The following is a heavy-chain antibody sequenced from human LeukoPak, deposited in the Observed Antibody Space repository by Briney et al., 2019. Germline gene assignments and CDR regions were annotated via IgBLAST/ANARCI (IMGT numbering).Heavy chain of an antibody. CDR1: GYTFTSYG. Sequence: ASVTVSFKASGYTFTSYGISWVRQPPGQGLEGVGGISAYNGNTNNAQKLQGRVTMTTDTSTSTAYMELRSLRSDDTAVYYCARRYYDSSGYYYFDYWGQGTLVTVSS. CDR3: ARRYYDSSGYYYFDY. D-gene: IGHD3-22*01. J-gene: IGHJ4*02. V-gene: IGHV1-18*01. CDR2: ISAYNGNT.